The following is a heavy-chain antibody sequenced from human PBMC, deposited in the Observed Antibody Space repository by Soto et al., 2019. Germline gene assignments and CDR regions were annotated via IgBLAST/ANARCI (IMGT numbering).Heavy chain of an antibody. CDR1: GGTFSSYA. CDR2: IIPIFGTA. J-gene: IGHJ6*02. Sequence: QVQLVQSGAEVKKPGSSVKVSCKASGGTFSSYAISWVRQAPGQGLEWMGGIIPIFGTANYAQKFQGRVTITADESTSTAYMELSSLRSEDTAMYYCARDADVDKAMVTHYYYGIDVWGQGTTVTVSS. V-gene: IGHV1-69*01. D-gene: IGHD5-18*01. CDR3: ARDADVDKAMVTHYYYGIDV.